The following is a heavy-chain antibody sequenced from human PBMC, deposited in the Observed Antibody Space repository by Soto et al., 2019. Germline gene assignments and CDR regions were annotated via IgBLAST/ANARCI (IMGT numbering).Heavy chain of an antibody. Sequence: SVKVSCKASRGTFSSYAISWVRQAPGQGLEWMGGIIPIFGTANYAQKFQGRVTITADESTSTAYMELSSLRSEDTAVYYCARSLGYYYYGMDVWGQGTTVTVSS. CDR3: ARSLGYYYYGMDV. V-gene: IGHV1-69*13. CDR2: IIPIFGTA. J-gene: IGHJ6*02. D-gene: IGHD3-16*01. CDR1: RGTFSSYA.